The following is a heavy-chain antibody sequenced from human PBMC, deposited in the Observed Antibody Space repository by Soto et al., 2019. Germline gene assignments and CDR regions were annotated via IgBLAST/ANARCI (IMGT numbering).Heavy chain of an antibody. V-gene: IGHV5-51*01. Sequence: GESLKISCKGSGYSFTSYWIGWVRQMPGKGLEWMGIIYPGDSDTRYSPSFQGQVTLSADKSISTAYLQWSSLKASDTAMYYCARSPDCSGGSCFPPPPGFDPWGQGTLVTVSS. CDR1: GYSFTSYW. CDR2: IYPGDSDT. CDR3: ARSPDCSGGSCFPPPPGFDP. J-gene: IGHJ5*02. D-gene: IGHD2-15*01.